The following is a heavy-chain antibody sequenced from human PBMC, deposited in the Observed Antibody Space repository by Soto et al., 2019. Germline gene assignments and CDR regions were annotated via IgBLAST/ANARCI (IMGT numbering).Heavy chain of an antibody. CDR1: GFTFSSYA. V-gene: IGHV3-23*01. CDR2: ISGSGGST. J-gene: IGHJ4*02. CDR3: AKDLVTYYYDSSGYRRLFDY. D-gene: IGHD3-22*01. Sequence: GGSLRLSCAASGFTFSSYAMSWVRHAPGKGLEWVSAISGSGGSTYYADSVKGRFTISRDNSKNTLYLQMNSLRAEDTAVYYCAKDLVTYYYDSSGYRRLFDYWGQGTLVTVS.